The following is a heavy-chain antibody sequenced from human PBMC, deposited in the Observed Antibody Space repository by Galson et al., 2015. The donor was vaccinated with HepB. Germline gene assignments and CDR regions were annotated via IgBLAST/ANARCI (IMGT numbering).Heavy chain of an antibody. V-gene: IGHV3-74*01. CDR3: SRDTFGPGDY. CDR2: INEDGSRI. Sequence: SLRLSCAASGFTVNSYWMHWVRQAPGKGLVWVSRINEDGSRIDYADSVKGRFTLSRDNAKNTLHLQMNSLRAEDTAVYYCSRDTFGPGDYWGQGTLATVSS. J-gene: IGHJ4*02. D-gene: IGHD3-10*01. CDR1: GFTVNSYW.